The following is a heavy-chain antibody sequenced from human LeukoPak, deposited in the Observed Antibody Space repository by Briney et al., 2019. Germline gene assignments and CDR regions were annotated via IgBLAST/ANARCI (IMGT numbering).Heavy chain of an antibody. D-gene: IGHD2-2*01. J-gene: IGHJ3*02. Sequence: GASVKVSCKTSGYIFSDFHIHWVRQAPGQGPEWLGWINPNGGGTNYPQKFQGRVTMTRDTSITTAYMELSRLTSDDTAVYYRARDWMPRSFDGFEIWGQGTMVTVSS. V-gene: IGHV1-2*02. CDR2: INPNGGGT. CDR3: ARDWMPRSFDGFEI. CDR1: GYIFSDFH.